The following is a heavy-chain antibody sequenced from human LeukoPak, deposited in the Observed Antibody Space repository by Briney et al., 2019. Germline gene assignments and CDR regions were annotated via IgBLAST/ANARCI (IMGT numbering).Heavy chain of an antibody. D-gene: IGHD3-10*01. Sequence: GGSLRLSCAASGFTASSHWMHWVRQAPGKGLVWVSRINPDGSSAYYADSVRGRFTISRDNAKNTLYLQMYSLTAEDTAVYYCARAISGHYGMFDYWGQGTLVTVSS. V-gene: IGHV3-74*01. CDR3: ARAISGHYGMFDY. CDR2: INPDGSSA. CDR1: GFTASSHW. J-gene: IGHJ4*02.